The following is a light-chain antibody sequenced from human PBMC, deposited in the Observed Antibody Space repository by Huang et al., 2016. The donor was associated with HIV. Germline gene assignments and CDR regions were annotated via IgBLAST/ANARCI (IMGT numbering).Light chain of an antibody. Sequence: DVIMTQSPLLLPVTLGQPAAISCRSSQTLVHTDGNTYLNWFLQRPGQSPRRLIYKVSNRDSGVPDRCTGSGSGIEFTLTISRVEAEYVGIYYCMQGTHWPPGTFGQGTNMEIK. V-gene: IGKV2-30*02. CDR1: QTLVHTDGNTY. CDR3: MQGTHWPPGT. CDR2: KVS. J-gene: IGKJ1*01.